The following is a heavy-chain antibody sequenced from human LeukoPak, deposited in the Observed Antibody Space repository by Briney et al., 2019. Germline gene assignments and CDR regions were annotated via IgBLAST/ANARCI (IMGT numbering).Heavy chain of an antibody. J-gene: IGHJ5*02. D-gene: IGHD6-6*01. CDR3: ARLSSLANIAARGRTWLDP. Sequence: PSGTLSLTCAVSGGSISSSNWWSWVRQPPGKGLEWIGEIYHSGSINYKSSLKSRVTISVDKSKNQFSLKLSSVTAADTAVYYCARLSSLANIAARGRTWLDPWGQGSLVTVSS. V-gene: IGHV4-4*02. CDR1: GGSISSSNW. CDR2: IYHSGSI.